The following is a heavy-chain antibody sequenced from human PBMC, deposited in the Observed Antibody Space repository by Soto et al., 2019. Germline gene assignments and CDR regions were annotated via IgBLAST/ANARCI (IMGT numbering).Heavy chain of an antibody. D-gene: IGHD6-13*01. V-gene: IGHV4-4*02. CDR3: ARDKAAAVSYYYYGMDV. CDR1: GGSISSSNW. Sequence: PSETLSLTCAVSGGSISSSNWWSWVRQPPGKGLEWIGEIYHSGSTNYNPSLKSRVTISVDKSKNQFSLKLGSVTAADTAVYYCARDKAAAVSYYYYGMDVWGQGTTVTVSS. CDR2: IYHSGST. J-gene: IGHJ6*02.